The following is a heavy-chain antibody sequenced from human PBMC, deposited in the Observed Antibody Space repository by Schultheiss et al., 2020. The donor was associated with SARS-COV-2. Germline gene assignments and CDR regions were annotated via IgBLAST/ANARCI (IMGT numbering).Heavy chain of an antibody. V-gene: IGHV4-39*01. J-gene: IGHJ4*02. CDR2: IYYSGST. Sequence: SQTLSLTCTVSGGSISSSSYYWGWIRQPPGKGLEWIGSIYYSGSTYYNPSLKSRVTISVDTSKNQFSLKLSSVTAADTAVYYCARLTGEGRDGYHYFDYWGQGTLVTVSS. CDR1: GGSISSSSYY. D-gene: IGHD5-24*01. CDR3: ARLTGEGRDGYHYFDY.